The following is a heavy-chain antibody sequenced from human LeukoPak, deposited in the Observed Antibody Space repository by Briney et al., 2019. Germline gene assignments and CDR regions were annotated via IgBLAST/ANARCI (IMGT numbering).Heavy chain of an antibody. J-gene: IGHJ3*02. CDR1: GFTFSNYE. CDR2: ISSSGTTT. V-gene: IGHV3-48*03. Sequence: PGGSLRLSCAASGFTFSNYEMNWVRQAPGKGLEWVSHISSSGTTTYDADSVKGRFTISRDNAQKSLYVQMNSLRVEDTAVYYCARSFDIWGQGTMVTVSS. CDR3: ARSFDI.